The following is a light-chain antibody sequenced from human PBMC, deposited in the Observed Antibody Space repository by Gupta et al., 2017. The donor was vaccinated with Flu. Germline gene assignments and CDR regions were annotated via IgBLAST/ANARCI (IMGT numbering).Light chain of an antibody. Sequence: EVVLTQSPATLSLSPGERATLSCRASQSVGTYLAWSQHKPGQTPRLLIYDASNRDTGITARFGGSGYGKHLALTISSREQEDFAVYYCQKPSNWPPSTFGQGTTMEI. V-gene: IGKV3-11*01. CDR2: DAS. CDR1: QSVGTY. J-gene: IGKJ2*01. CDR3: QKPSNWPPST.